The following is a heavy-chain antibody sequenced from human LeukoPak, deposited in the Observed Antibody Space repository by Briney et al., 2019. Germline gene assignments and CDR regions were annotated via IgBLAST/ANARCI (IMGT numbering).Heavy chain of an antibody. D-gene: IGHD7-27*01. Sequence: GGSLRLSCAASGFTFSNAWMSWVRQAPGKGLEWVGRIKSKTDGGTTDYAAPVKGRFTISRDDSKNTLYPQMNSLKTEDTAVYYCTTDSESWAFDYWGQGTLVTVSS. CDR1: GFTFSNAW. CDR3: TTDSESWAFDY. J-gene: IGHJ4*02. V-gene: IGHV3-15*01. CDR2: IKSKTDGGTT.